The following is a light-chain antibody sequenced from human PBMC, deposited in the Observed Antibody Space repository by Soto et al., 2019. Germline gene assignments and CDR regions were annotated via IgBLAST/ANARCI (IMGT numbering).Light chain of an antibody. CDR2: EDN. J-gene: IGLJ2*01. CDR1: SGNIASNY. V-gene: IGLV6-57*03. CDR3: QSYDASNQV. Sequence: NFMLTQPHSVSESPGKTVTISCTRSSGNIASNYVQWYQQRPGSAPTTVIYEDNQRPSGVPDRFSGSIDSSSNSADLTISGLRTEDEADYYCQSYDASNQVFGGGTQLTVL.